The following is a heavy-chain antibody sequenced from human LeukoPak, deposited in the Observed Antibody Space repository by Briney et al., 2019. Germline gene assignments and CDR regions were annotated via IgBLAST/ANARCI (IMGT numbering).Heavy chain of an antibody. Sequence: ASVKVSCKASGYIFSSYGISWVRQAPGQGLEWMGWINPYNGNTDYAQMFQGKVTMTTDTSTSTAYMELRSLTSDDTAVYYCARGWAGTAMGDFWGQGTLLTVSS. CDR1: GYIFSSYG. J-gene: IGHJ4*02. CDR2: INPYNGNT. D-gene: IGHD5-18*01. CDR3: ARGWAGTAMGDF. V-gene: IGHV1-18*01.